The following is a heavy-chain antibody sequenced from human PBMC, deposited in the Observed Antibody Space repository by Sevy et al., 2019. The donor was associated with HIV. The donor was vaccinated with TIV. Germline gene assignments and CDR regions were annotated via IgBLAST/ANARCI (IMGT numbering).Heavy chain of an antibody. CDR3: AIEGTHRRRDY. J-gene: IGHJ4*02. V-gene: IGHV3-23*01. CDR1: GFPFNKEW. CDR2: ISASGDHT. Sequence: GGSLRLSCSASGFPFNKEWMSWVRQSPGKGQKWVSIISASGDHTYYADSVKGRFTISRDNSKNTLYLQMNGLRAEDTAVYYCAIEGTHRRRDYGGRGTLVTVSS.